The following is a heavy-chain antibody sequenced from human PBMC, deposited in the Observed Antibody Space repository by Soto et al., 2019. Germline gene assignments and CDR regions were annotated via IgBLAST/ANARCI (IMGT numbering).Heavy chain of an antibody. D-gene: IGHD4-17*01. CDR1: GYTFTSYG. J-gene: IGHJ3*02. CDR3: ASSADYGDLRDAFDI. CDR2: ISAYNGNT. V-gene: IGHV1-18*01. Sequence: QVQLVQSGAEVKKPRASVKVSCKASGYTFTSYGITWVRQAPGQGLEWMGWISAYNGNTKYAQKLQGRVTMTTDTSTSTAYMELRSLRSDDTAVYYCASSADYGDLRDAFDIWGQGTMVTVSS.